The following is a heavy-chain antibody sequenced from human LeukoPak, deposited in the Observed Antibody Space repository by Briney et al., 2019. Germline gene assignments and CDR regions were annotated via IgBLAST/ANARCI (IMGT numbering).Heavy chain of an antibody. CDR3: ARVVQLILHNDEYYFDY. D-gene: IGHD1-1*01. V-gene: IGHV1-69*13. CDR1: GGTFSSYA. CDR2: IIPIFGTA. J-gene: IGHJ4*02. Sequence: ASVKVSCKASGGTFSSYAISWVRQAPGQGLEWMGGIIPIFGTANYAQKFQGRVTITADESTSTAYMELSSLRSEDTAVYYCARVVQLILHNDEYYFDYWGQGTLVTVSP.